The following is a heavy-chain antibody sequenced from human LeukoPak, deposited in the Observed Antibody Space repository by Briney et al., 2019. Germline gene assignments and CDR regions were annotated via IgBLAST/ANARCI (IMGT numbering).Heavy chain of an antibody. CDR2: ISDSSSIT. CDR3: AKVIRGGYGMDV. Sequence: PGGSLRLSCAASGFTFSSFGMHWVRQAPAKGLEWVSYISDSSSITYYADSVKGRFTISRDNAKNSLSLQLNSLRDEDTAVYFCAKVIRGGYGMDVWGQGTTVTVSS. V-gene: IGHV3-48*02. J-gene: IGHJ6*02. CDR1: GFTFSSFG. D-gene: IGHD3-10*01.